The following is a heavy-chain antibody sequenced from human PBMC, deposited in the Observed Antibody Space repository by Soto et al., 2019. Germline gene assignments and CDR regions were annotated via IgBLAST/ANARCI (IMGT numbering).Heavy chain of an antibody. CDR1: GFTFTSHG. D-gene: IGHD2-2*01. Sequence: EVQLVESGGGLVQPGGSLRLSCAGSGFTFTSHGMNWVRQAPGKGLELVSHITSGSSSKYYADSVKGRFTISRDNAKKSVYLQMNSLRDEDTAVYYCVRDLGCISTSCHAHFDFWGQGTLVTVSS. CDR2: ITSGSSSK. V-gene: IGHV3-48*02. CDR3: VRDLGCISTSCHAHFDF. J-gene: IGHJ4*02.